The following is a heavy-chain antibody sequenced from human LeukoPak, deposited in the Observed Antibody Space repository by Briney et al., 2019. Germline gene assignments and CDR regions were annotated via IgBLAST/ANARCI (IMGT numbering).Heavy chain of an antibody. CDR1: GYTFTGDY. V-gene: IGHV1-2*02. D-gene: IGHD4-17*01. CDR2: INPKSGGI. Sequence: ASVKVSCKASGYTFTGDYLHWLRHAPGQGLEWMGWINPKSGGINYAQKFQGRVTMTRDTSITTAYMELSRLTSDYTAVYYCASAGPVDYGDLLYYFDYWGQGALVTVSS. J-gene: IGHJ4*02. CDR3: ASAGPVDYGDLLYYFDY.